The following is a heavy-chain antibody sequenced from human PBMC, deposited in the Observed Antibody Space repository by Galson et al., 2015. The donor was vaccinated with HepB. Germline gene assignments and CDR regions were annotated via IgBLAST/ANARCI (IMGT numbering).Heavy chain of an antibody. V-gene: IGHV3-23*01. Sequence: SLRLSCAASGVTFSSYAMSWVRQAPGQGLEWVSGIGDSGGNTYYADSVKGRFTISRDNSKNTLYLQMNSLRVEDTAIYYCAKGLSSIAAAGDYWGQGTLVPSPQ. D-gene: IGHD6-13*01. J-gene: IGHJ4*02. CDR2: IGDSGGNT. CDR1: GVTFSSYA. CDR3: AKGLSSIAAAGDY.